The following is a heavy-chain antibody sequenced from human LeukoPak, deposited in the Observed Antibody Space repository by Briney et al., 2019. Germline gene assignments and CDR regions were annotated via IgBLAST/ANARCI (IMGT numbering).Heavy chain of an antibody. CDR1: GFTVSSNY. D-gene: IGHD1-26*01. Sequence: GGSLRLSCAASGFTVSSNYMSWVRQAPGKGLEWVSVIYSGGSTYYADSVKGRFTISRDNSKNTLYLQMNSLRAEDTAVYYCAREVRVGATPYYFDYWDRGTLVTVSS. V-gene: IGHV3-66*02. J-gene: IGHJ4*02. CDR2: IYSGGST. CDR3: AREVRVGATPYYFDY.